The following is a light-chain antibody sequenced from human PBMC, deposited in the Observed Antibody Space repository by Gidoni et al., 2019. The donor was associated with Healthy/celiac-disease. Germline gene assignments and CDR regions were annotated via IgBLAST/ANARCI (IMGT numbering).Light chain of an antibody. CDR2: GAS. CDR3: QQYGSSPDT. V-gene: IGKV3-20*01. J-gene: IGKJ3*01. CDR1: QSVSSSY. Sequence: EIVLTQSPGTLSLSPGERATLSCRASQSVSSSYLAWYQQKPGQAPLLLIYGASSGSATDFTLTISSLEPEDFAVYYCQQYGSSPDTFGHGTKVDIK.